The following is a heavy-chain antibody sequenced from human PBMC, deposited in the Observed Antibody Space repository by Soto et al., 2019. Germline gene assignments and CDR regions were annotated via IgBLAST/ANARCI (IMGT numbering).Heavy chain of an antibody. CDR2: ISAYNGNT. Sequence: QVQLVQSGAEVKKPGASVKVSCKASGYTFTSYGISWVRQAPGQGLEWMGWISAYNGNTNYAQKLQGRVTMTRDTSTSTVYMELRSLRSHDKAVYYCARGEREQWLVRSLFYYYYGLDVWGQGTTVTVSS. J-gene: IGHJ6*02. CDR1: GYTFTSYG. CDR3: ARGEREQWLVRSLFYYYYGLDV. V-gene: IGHV1-18*01. D-gene: IGHD6-19*01.